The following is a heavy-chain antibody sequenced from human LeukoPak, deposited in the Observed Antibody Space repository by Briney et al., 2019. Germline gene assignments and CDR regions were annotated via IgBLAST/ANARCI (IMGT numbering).Heavy chain of an antibody. CDR2: IRYDGSNK. J-gene: IGHJ4*02. CDR3: ARDLSSSSNY. CDR1: GFTFSSYG. D-gene: IGHD6-6*01. Sequence: GGSLRLSCAASGFTFSSYGMHWVRQAPGKGLEWVAFIRYDGSNKYYADSVKGRFTISRDNAKNSLYLQMNSLRAEDTAVYYCARDLSSSSNYWGQGTLVTVSS. V-gene: IGHV3-30*02.